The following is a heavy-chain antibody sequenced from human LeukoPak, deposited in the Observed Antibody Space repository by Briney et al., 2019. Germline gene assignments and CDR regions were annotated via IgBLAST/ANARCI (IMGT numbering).Heavy chain of an antibody. CDR1: GYTFTSYY. J-gene: IGHJ6*03. V-gene: IGHV1-46*01. CDR3: ARGGVATPYYYYYYMDV. D-gene: IGHD5-12*01. CDR2: INPSGGST. Sequence: ASVKVSCKASGYTFTSYYMHWVRQAPGQGLEWMGIINPSGGSTSYAQKFQGRVTITADESTSTAYMELSSLRSEDTAVYYCARGGVATPYYYYYYMDVWGKGTTVTVSS.